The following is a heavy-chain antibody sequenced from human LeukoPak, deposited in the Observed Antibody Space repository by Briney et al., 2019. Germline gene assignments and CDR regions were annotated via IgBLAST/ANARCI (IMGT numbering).Heavy chain of an antibody. CDR2: IKQDGSEK. J-gene: IGHJ6*03. V-gene: IGHV3-7*01. CDR3: ARDRKYKYQNDYYYYYMDV. CDR1: GLTFSSYW. Sequence: GGSLRLSCAASGLTFSSYWMSWVRQAPGKGLEWVANIKQDGSEKYYVDSVKGRFTISRDNAKNSLYLQMNSLRAEDTAVYYCARDRKYKYQNDYYYYYMDVWGKGTTVTISS. D-gene: IGHD2-2*01.